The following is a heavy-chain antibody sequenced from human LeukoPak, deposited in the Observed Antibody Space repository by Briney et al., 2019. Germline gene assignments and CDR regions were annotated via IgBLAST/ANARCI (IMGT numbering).Heavy chain of an antibody. CDR2: IYHSGST. J-gene: IGHJ1*01. V-gene: IGHV4-34*01. CDR1: GFTFSGYS. Sequence: PGGSLRLSCTASGFTFSGYSMNWIRQAPGKGLEWIGEIYHSGSTNYNPSLKSRVTISVDKSKNQFSLKLSSVTAADTAVYYCARAMGYSSGWYAEYFQHWGQGTLVTVSS. D-gene: IGHD6-19*01. CDR3: ARAMGYSSGWYAEYFQH.